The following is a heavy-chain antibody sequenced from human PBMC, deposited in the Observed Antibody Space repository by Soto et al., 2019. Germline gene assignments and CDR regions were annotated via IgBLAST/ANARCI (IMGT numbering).Heavy chain of an antibody. D-gene: IGHD3-22*01. Sequence: GESLNISCKASGYSFSFYWIGWVRQMPGKGLEWMAIMYPDDSDIRYSPSFEAHVTISADKSTSTAFLQWSSLKASDTAMYYCATAYVYDFENSNYYRDAFDIWGQGTLVTV. CDR1: GYSFSFYW. CDR2: MYPDDSDI. J-gene: IGHJ3*02. CDR3: ATAYVYDFENSNYYRDAFDI. V-gene: IGHV5-51*01.